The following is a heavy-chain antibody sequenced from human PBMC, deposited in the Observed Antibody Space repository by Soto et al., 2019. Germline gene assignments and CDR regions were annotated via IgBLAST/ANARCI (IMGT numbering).Heavy chain of an antibody. CDR1: GFTFTSYA. V-gene: IGHV3-64D*06. Sequence: EVQLVESGGDLVQPGGSLRLSCSASGFTFTSYAMHWVRQAPGKGLEYVSAISSGGGITYYADSVKGRFTTSRDNSKNTLYLQMSGLRAEDGAVYYCVQGTRAAVGPTDYWGQGTLVTVSS. CDR2: ISSGGGIT. CDR3: VQGTRAAVGPTDY. D-gene: IGHD6-13*01. J-gene: IGHJ4*02.